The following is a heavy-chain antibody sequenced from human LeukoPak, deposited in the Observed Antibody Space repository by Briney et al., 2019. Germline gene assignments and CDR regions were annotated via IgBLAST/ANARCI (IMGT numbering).Heavy chain of an antibody. CDR3: AREVVPAARANWFDP. CDR2: ISWNSGSI. Sequence: PGGSLRLSCAASGFTFSSYSMNWVRQAPGKGLEWVSGISWNSGSIGYADSVKGRFTISRDNAKNSLYLQMNSLRAEDTALYYCAREVVPAARANWFDPWGQGTLVTVSS. D-gene: IGHD2-2*01. CDR1: GFTFSSYS. J-gene: IGHJ5*02. V-gene: IGHV3-9*01.